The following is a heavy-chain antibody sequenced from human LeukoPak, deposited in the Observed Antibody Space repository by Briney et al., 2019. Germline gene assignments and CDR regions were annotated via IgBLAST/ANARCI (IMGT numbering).Heavy chain of an antibody. CDR3: GIDLTMTLNWFDP. V-gene: IGHV4-39*07. J-gene: IGHJ5*02. D-gene: IGHD2-2*01. CDR1: GGSISSSSYY. Sequence: SETLSLTCTVSGGSISSSSYYWGWIRQPPGKGLEWIGSIYYSGSTYYNPPLKSRVTISVDTSKNQFSLKLSSVTAAGAAVYYCGIDLTMTLNWFDPWGQGTLVTVSS. CDR2: IYYSGST.